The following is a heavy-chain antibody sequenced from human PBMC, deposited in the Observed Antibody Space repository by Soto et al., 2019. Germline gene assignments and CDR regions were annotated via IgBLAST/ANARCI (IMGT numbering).Heavy chain of an antibody. J-gene: IGHJ5*02. CDR2: IYYSGST. CDR1: GGSISSSSYY. Sequence: ASETLSLTCTVSGGSISSSSYYWGWIRQPPGKGLEWIGSIYYSGSTYYNPSLKSRVTISVDTSKNQFSLKLSSVTAADTAVYYCARTAVAAAGSSWFDPWGQGTLVTVSS. D-gene: IGHD6-13*01. CDR3: ARTAVAAAGSSWFDP. V-gene: IGHV4-39*01.